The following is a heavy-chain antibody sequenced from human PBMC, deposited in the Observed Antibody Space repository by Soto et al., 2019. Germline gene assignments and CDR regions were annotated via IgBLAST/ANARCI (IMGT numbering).Heavy chain of an antibody. CDR1: GGTFSSYT. J-gene: IGHJ4*02. Sequence: QVQLVHSGAEVKKPGSSVTVSCTASGGTFSSYTISWVRQAPGQGLEWMGRIIPIRGIANYAQKFQGRVTITADKSTSTAYMELSSLRSEDTAVYYCASDFYGSESPYFYSWGQGSLVTFSS. V-gene: IGHV1-69*02. CDR2: IIPIRGIA. CDR3: ASDFYGSESPYFYS. D-gene: IGHD3-10*01.